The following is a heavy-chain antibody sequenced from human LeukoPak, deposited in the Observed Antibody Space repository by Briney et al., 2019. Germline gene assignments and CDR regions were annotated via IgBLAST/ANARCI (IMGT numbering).Heavy chain of an antibody. J-gene: IGHJ4*02. CDR2: VSDSGDNT. CDR1: GFRFSSYA. D-gene: IGHD3-10*01. CDR3: ANDYGLGTYSRY. Sequence: GGSLRLSCAVSGFRFSSYAMSWVRQAPGKGLEWVAVVSDSGDNTHYVNSVKGRFTISRDNSKNTLYLLMNSLRGEDTAVYYCANDYGLGTYSRYWGQGTLVTVSS. V-gene: IGHV3-23*01.